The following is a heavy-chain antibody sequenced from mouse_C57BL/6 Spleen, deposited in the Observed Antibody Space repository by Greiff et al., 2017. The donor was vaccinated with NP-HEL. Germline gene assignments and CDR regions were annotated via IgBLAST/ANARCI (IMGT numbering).Heavy chain of an antibody. Sequence: VHVKQSGAELVRPGASVKLSCTASGFNIKDYYMHWVKQRPEQGLEWIGRIDPEDGDTDYAPKFQGKATMTADTSSNTAYLQLSSLTSEDTAVYYCTTWTAQATVDYWGQGTTLTVSS. D-gene: IGHD3-2*02. CDR2: IDPEDGDT. V-gene: IGHV14-1*01. CDR3: TTWTAQATVDY. J-gene: IGHJ2*01. CDR1: GFNIKDYY.